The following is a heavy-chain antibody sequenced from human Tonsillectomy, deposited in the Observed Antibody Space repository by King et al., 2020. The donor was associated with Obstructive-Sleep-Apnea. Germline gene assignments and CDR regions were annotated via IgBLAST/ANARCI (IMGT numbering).Heavy chain of an antibody. J-gene: IGHJ1*01. D-gene: IGHD4-17*01. V-gene: IGHV4-31*03. CDR2: IYYSGST. Sequence: QLQESGPGLVKPSQTLSLTCTVSGGSISSGGYYWSWILQHPGKGLEWIGYIYYSGSTYYNPSLKSRVTISVDTSKNQFSLKLSSVTAADTAVYYCASCGVVGDYVFDQNGFEYFQHWGQGTLVTVSS. CDR3: ASCGVVGDYVFDQNGFEYFQH. CDR1: GGSISSGGYY.